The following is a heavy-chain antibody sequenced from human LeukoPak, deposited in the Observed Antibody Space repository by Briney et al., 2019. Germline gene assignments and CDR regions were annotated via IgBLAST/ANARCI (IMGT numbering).Heavy chain of an antibody. CDR2: ISSSSYI. D-gene: IGHD2-15*01. Sequence: PGGSLRLSCAASGFTFSSYSMNWVRQAPGKGLEWVSSISSSSYIYYADSVKGRFTISRDNAKNSLYLQMNSLRAEDTAVYYCARAAKVGYCSGGSCYTYYYYYMDVWGKGTTVTVSS. CDR1: GFTFSSYS. J-gene: IGHJ6*03. CDR3: ARAAKVGYCSGGSCYTYYYYYMDV. V-gene: IGHV3-21*01.